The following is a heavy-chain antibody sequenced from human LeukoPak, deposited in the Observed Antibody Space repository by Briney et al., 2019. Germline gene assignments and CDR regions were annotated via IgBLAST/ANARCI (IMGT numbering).Heavy chain of an antibody. CDR2: INPNSGGT. V-gene: IGHV1-2*06. D-gene: IGHD5-24*01. CDR1: GYTFTGYY. CDR3: ARDLQGRDGYKD. Sequence: ASVKVSCKASGYTFTGYYMHWVRQAPGQGLEWMGRINPNSGGTNYAQKFQGRVTMTRDTSISTAYMELSRLRSEDTAVYYCARDLQGRDGYKDWGQGTLVTVSS. J-gene: IGHJ4*02.